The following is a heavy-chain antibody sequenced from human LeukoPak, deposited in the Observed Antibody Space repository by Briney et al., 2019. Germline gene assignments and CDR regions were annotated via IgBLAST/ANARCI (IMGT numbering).Heavy chain of an antibody. CDR3: ARKAEAAAPPYGAFDI. J-gene: IGHJ3*02. CDR2: ISYNGSNK. CDR1: GFTFSSYA. V-gene: IGHV3-30-3*01. D-gene: IGHD4-17*01. Sequence: GGSLRLSCAASGFTFSSYAMHWVRQAPGKGLEWVAVISYNGSNKYYADSVKGRFTISRDNSKNTLYLQMNSLRAEDTAVYYCARKAEAAAPPYGAFDIWGQGTMVTVSS.